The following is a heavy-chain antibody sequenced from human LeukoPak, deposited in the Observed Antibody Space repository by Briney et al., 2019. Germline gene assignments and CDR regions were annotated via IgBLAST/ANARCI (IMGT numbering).Heavy chain of an antibody. J-gene: IGHJ4*02. D-gene: IGHD1-26*01. CDR3: ARPLTRGGTYYV. CDR2: VYYDGSA. CDR1: GDSIRSSIYY. V-gene: IGHV4-39*01. Sequence: PSETLSLTCGVSGDSIRSSIYYWGWLRQPPGKGLEWIGSVYYDGSAYYNPSLKSRVTISVDTSKNQLSLKLSSVTAADTAVYYCARPLTRGGTYYVWGQGTLVTVPS.